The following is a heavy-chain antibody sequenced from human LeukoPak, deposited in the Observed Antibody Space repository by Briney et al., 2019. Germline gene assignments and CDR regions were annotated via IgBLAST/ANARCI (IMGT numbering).Heavy chain of an antibody. CDR2: IYPGDSDT. Sequence: GESLKISCKGSGYSFTSYWIGWVRQMPGKGLEWMGIIYPGDSDTRYSLSFQGQVTISADKSISTAYLQWSSLKASDAAMYYCARRYRKIAEASMYHFDYWGQGTLVTVSS. V-gene: IGHV5-51*01. D-gene: IGHD6-13*01. CDR3: ARRYRKIAEASMYHFDY. J-gene: IGHJ4*02. CDR1: GYSFTSYW.